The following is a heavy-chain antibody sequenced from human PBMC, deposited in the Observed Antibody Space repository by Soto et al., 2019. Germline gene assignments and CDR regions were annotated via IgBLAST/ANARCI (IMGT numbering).Heavy chain of an antibody. Sequence: KTSETLSLTCTVSGGSISSYYWSWIRQPPGKGLEWIGYIYYSGSTNYNPSLKSRVTISVDTSKNQFSLKLSSVTAADTAVYYCARDQAGIGGFLEGMDVWGQGTTVTVSS. V-gene: IGHV4-59*01. CDR3: ARDQAGIGGFLEGMDV. D-gene: IGHD3-3*01. CDR1: GGSISSYY. CDR2: IYYSGST. J-gene: IGHJ6*02.